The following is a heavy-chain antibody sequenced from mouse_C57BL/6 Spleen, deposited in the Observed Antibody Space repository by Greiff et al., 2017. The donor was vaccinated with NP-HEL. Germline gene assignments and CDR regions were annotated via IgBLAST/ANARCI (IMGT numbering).Heavy chain of an antibody. CDR2: ISSGSSTI. CDR1: GFTFSDYG. J-gene: IGHJ1*03. Sequence: EVKVVESGGGLVKPGGSLKLSCAASGFTFSDYGMHWVRQAPEKGLEWVAYISSGSSTIYYADTVKGRFTISRDNAQNTLFLQMTSLRSEDTAMYYCARFDWDWYFDVWGTGTTVTVSS. CDR3: ARFDWDWYFDV. D-gene: IGHD4-1*01. V-gene: IGHV5-17*01.